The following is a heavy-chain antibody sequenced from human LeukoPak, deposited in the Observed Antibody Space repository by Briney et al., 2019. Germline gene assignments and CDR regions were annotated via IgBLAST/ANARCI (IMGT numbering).Heavy chain of an antibody. CDR1: GYTFIIYY. D-gene: IGHD4/OR15-4a*01. J-gene: IGHJ4*02. CDR3: ARGKTMGDY. CDR2: VNPSGGST. Sequence: ASVKVSCKASGYTFIIYYIHGVRQAPGQGLEWMGTVNPSGGSTNYAQKFQGRITMTRDTSTSTVYMELSSLKSEDTAVYYCARGKTMGDYWGQGTRVTVFS. V-gene: IGHV1-46*01.